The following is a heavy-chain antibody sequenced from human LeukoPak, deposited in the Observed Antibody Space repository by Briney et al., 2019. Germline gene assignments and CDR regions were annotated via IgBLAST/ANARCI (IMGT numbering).Heavy chain of an antibody. D-gene: IGHD3-3*01. CDR2: IYPGDSDT. Sequence: RGESLKISCKGSGYSFTSYWIVWVRQMPGKGLEWMGIIYPGDSDTRYSPSFQGQVTISADKSISTAYLQWSSLKASDTAMYYCARRVWFGGVQRERYYYYYRDVWGKGTTVTVSS. V-gene: IGHV5-51*01. CDR1: GYSFTSYW. CDR3: ARRVWFGGVQRERYYYYYRDV. J-gene: IGHJ6*03.